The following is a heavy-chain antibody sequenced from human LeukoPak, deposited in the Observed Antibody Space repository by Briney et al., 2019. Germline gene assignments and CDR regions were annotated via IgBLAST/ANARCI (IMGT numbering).Heavy chain of an antibody. D-gene: IGHD2-15*01. CDR2: ISDSGDKT. CDR1: GFTFSNYA. V-gene: IGHV3-23*01. CDR3: ARDVSRISDY. J-gene: IGHJ4*02. Sequence: PGGSLRLSCAASGFTFSNYAMSWVRQAPGKGLECVSAISDSGDKTDYADSVRGRFTIYKDNSKDTLYLQMNSLRAEDTAVYYCARDVSRISDYWGQGTLVTVSS.